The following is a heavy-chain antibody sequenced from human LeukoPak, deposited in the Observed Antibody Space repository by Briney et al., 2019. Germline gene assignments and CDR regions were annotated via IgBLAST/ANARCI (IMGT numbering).Heavy chain of an antibody. Sequence: AGSLRLXCAASGFTFSSYGMHWVRQAPGKGLEWVAFIRYDGSNKYYADSVKGRFTISRDNSKNTLYLQMNSLRAEDTAVYYCAKDPTVADAFDIWGQGTMVTVSS. D-gene: IGHD4-23*01. CDR2: IRYDGSNK. CDR3: AKDPTVADAFDI. CDR1: GFTFSSYG. J-gene: IGHJ3*02. V-gene: IGHV3-30*02.